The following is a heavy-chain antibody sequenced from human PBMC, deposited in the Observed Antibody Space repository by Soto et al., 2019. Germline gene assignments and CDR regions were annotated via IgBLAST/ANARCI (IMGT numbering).Heavy chain of an antibody. CDR1: GYTFSNYG. CDR2: INTNSGNP. J-gene: IGHJ6*02. V-gene: IGHV1-18*01. D-gene: IGHD2-2*01. Sequence: QVQLVQSGGEVKKPGASVKVSCKASGYTFSNYGINWVRQAPGQGLEWMGWINTNSGNPNYAQKFQDRVTMTTDTSPGTAYMEMRSLTSDDTAVYYCARDRDPANKVVEYCSSTSCYWDYYYGMDVWGQGTPVTVSS. CDR3: ARDRDPANKVVEYCSSTSCYWDYYYGMDV.